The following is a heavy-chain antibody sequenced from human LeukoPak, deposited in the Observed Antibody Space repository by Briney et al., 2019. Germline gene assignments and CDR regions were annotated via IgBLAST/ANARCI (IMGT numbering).Heavy chain of an antibody. J-gene: IGHJ3*02. CDR1: GYTFTSYN. V-gene: IGHV1-8*01. CDR3: ASPYPNYYGSGTVAFDI. CDR2: MNPNSGNT. Sequence: ASVKVSCKASGYTFTSYNINWVRQATGQGLEWMGWMNPNSGNTGYAQKFQGRVTMTRNTSISTAYMELSSLRSEDTAVYYCASPYPNYYGSGTVAFDIWGQGTMVTVSS. D-gene: IGHD3-10*01.